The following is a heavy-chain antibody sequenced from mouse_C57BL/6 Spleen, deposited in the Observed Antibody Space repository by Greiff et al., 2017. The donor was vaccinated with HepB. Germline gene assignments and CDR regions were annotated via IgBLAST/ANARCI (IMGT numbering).Heavy chain of an antibody. Sequence: QVQLQQPGAELVKPGASVKLSCKASGYTFTSYWMQWVKQRPGQGLEWIGEIDPSDSYTNYNQKFKGKATLTVDTSSSTAYMQLSSLTSEDSAVYYCARGWFPYYFDYGGQGTTLTVSS. V-gene: IGHV1-50*01. CDR1: GYTFTSYW. CDR3: ARGWFPYYFDY. J-gene: IGHJ2*01. D-gene: IGHD2-3*01. CDR2: IDPSDSYT.